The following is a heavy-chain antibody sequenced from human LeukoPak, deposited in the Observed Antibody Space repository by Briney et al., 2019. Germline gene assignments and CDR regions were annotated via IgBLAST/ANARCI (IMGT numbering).Heavy chain of an antibody. Sequence: GGSLRLSCAASEFTFSSYAMSWVRQAPGKGLEWVSAISGSGGSTYYADSVKGRFTISRDNSKNTLYLQMNSLRAEDTAVHYCAKGIVVVPAAMLLYYYYGMDVWGQGTTVTVSS. J-gene: IGHJ6*02. CDR3: AKGIVVVPAAMLLYYYYGMDV. CDR1: EFTFSSYA. V-gene: IGHV3-23*01. CDR2: ISGSGGST. D-gene: IGHD2-2*01.